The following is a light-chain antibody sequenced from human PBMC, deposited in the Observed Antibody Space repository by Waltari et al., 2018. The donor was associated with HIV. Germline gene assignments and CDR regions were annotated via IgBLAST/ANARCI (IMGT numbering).Light chain of an antibody. J-gene: IGKJ1*01. CDR2: TAS. CDR1: QTISSY. V-gene: IGKV1-39*01. Sequence: DIQMTQSPSSLSASVGDRVTITCRATQTISSYLNWYQQRPGKAPNLLIFTASTLQSGVPSRFSGSGSVTDFTLTISRLQPEDIATYYCQQTYITPWTFGQGTKVEV. CDR3: QQTYITPWT.